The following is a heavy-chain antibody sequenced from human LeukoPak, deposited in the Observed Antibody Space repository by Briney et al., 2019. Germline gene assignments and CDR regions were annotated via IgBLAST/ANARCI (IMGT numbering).Heavy chain of an antibody. CDR3: ATPSALLAPAANFRY. CDR2: FDPEDGET. Sequence: ASVKASCKVSGYTLTELSMHWVRQAPGKGLEWMGGFDPEDGETIYAQKFQGRVTMTEDTSTDTAYMELSSLRSEDTAVYYCATPSALLAPAANFRYWGQGTLVTVSS. D-gene: IGHD2-2*01. CDR1: GYTLTELS. J-gene: IGHJ4*02. V-gene: IGHV1-24*01.